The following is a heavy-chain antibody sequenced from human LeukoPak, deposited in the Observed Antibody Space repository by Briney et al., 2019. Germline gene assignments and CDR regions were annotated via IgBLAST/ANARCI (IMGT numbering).Heavy chain of an antibody. CDR1: GFTFSSYA. J-gene: IGHJ4*02. V-gene: IGHV3-23*01. CDR2: ISSTGGST. Sequence: GGSLRLSCAGSGFTFSSYAMSWVRQAPGKGLEWVSVISSTGGSTFYADSVKGRFTISRDNSKSTMFLQMNSLRAEDTAVYYCTIMGPAVTTVVTPVVYWGQGILVTVSS. D-gene: IGHD4-23*01. CDR3: TIMGPAVTTVVTPVVY.